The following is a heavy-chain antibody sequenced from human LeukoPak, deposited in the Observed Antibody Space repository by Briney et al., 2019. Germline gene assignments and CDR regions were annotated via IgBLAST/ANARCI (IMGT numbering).Heavy chain of an antibody. J-gene: IGHJ3*02. Sequence: GRSLRLSCAASGFTFSSYAMSWVRQAPGKGLEWVSAISGSGGSTYYADSVKGRFTISRDNSKNTLYLQMNSLRAEDTAVYYCAKDARGYCSSTSCYQENAFDIWGQGTMVTVSS. CDR2: ISGSGGST. CDR3: AKDARGYCSSTSCYQENAFDI. V-gene: IGHV3-23*01. D-gene: IGHD2-2*01. CDR1: GFTFSSYA.